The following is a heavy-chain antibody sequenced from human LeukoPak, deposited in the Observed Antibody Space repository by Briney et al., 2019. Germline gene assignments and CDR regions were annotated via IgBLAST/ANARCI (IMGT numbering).Heavy chain of an antibody. CDR2: IYYSGST. V-gene: IGHV4-4*02. Sequence: ETLSLTCAVSGGSISSSNWWSWVRQPPGKGLEWIGYIYYSGSTNYNPSLNSRVTISVDTSKNQFSLKLSSVTAADTAVYYCARVYYSSSYDYWYFDLWGRGTLVTVSS. D-gene: IGHD6-13*01. CDR1: GGSISSSNW. CDR3: ARVYYSSSYDYWYFDL. J-gene: IGHJ2*01.